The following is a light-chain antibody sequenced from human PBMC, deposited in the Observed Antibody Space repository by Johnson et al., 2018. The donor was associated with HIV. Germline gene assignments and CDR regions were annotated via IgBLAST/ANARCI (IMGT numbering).Light chain of an antibody. CDR3: GTWDSSLSAGNV. Sequence: QSVLTQPPSVSAAPGQKVTISCSGSSSNIGNNYVSWYQQLPGTAPKLLIYDNNKRPSGIPDRFSGSKSGTSATLCITGLQTGDEADYYCGTWDSSLSAGNVFGTGTKVTVL. CDR2: DNN. J-gene: IGLJ1*01. V-gene: IGLV1-51*01. CDR1: SSNIGNNY.